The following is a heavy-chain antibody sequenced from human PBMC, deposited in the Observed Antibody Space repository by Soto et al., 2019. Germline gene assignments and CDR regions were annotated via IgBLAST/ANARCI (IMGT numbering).Heavy chain of an antibody. CDR1: GGTFSSYT. J-gene: IGHJ6*02. CDR3: ARNSEEDVETATMSYYYYGMDV. D-gene: IGHD6-25*01. Sequence: SVKVSCKASGGTFSSYTISWVRQAPGQGLEWMGRIIPILGIANYAQKFQGRVTITADKSTSTAYMELSSLRSEDTAVYYCARNSEEDVETATMSYYYYGMDVWG. CDR2: IIPILGIA. V-gene: IGHV1-69*02.